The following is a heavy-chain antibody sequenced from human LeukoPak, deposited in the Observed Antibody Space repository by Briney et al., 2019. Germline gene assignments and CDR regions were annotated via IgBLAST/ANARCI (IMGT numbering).Heavy chain of an antibody. D-gene: IGHD6-6*01. CDR3: ARKLKYSSSSSYFDY. Sequence: PGGSLRLSCAASGFTFSSYWMHWVRQAPGKGLVWVSRINSDGSSTNYADSVKGRFTISRDNAKNTLYLQVNSLSTEDTAVYYCARKLKYSSSSSYFDYWGQGTLVTVSS. J-gene: IGHJ4*02. V-gene: IGHV3-74*01. CDR2: INSDGSST. CDR1: GFTFSSYW.